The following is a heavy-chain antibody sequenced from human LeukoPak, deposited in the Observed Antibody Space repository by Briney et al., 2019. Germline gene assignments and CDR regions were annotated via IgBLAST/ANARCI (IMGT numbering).Heavy chain of an antibody. J-gene: IGHJ6*02. Sequence: GGSLRLSCAASGFTFSDYYMSWIRQALGKGLEWVSYISSSGSTIYYADSVKGRFTISRDNAKNSLYLQMNSLRAEDTAVYYCARGSDLRIYYYYGMDVWGQGTTVTVSS. CDR2: ISSSGSTI. CDR3: ARGSDLRIYYYYGMDV. D-gene: IGHD2-15*01. CDR1: GFTFSDYY. V-gene: IGHV3-11*01.